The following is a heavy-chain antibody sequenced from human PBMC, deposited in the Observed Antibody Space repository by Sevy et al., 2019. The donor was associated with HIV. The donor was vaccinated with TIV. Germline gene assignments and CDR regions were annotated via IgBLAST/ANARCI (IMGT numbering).Heavy chain of an antibody. Sequence: GGSLRLSCAASGFTFDDYAMHWVRQAPGKGLEWVSGISWNSGSIGYADSVKGRFTISRDNAKNSLYLQMNSLRAEDTALYYCAKAMGEGRDYYYGMDVWGQGTTVTVSS. CDR2: ISWNSGSI. D-gene: IGHD3-16*01. CDR3: AKAMGEGRDYYYGMDV. CDR1: GFTFDDYA. J-gene: IGHJ6*02. V-gene: IGHV3-9*01.